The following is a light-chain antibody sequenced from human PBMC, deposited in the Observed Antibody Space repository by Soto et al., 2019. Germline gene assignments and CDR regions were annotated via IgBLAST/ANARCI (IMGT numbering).Light chain of an antibody. CDR2: LNSVGSH. CDR1: SGHINYA. Sequence: QLVLNQSPSASASLGASGKLTCTLSSGHINYAIAWHNQQSEKGPRYLMKLNSVGSHSKGDGIPDRLSGSSSGAERYLTISSLQSDEEADYYGQTGGSGIVVFGGGTKLTVL. V-gene: IGLV4-69*01. J-gene: IGLJ2*01. CDR3: QTGGSGIVV.